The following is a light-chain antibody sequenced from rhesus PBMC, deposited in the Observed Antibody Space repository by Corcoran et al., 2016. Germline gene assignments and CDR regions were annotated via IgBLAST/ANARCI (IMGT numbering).Light chain of an antibody. CDR2: KAS. CDR1: QGISSW. Sequence: IQMTQSPSSLSASVGDKVTITCRASQGISSWLAWYQQKPGKAPKLLIDKASSLQSGVPSRFSGIGSGTDFHLPITSLKPEEFATYYCLQCSSSPRTFGQGTKVEIK. J-gene: IGKJ1*01. CDR3: LQCSSSPRT. V-gene: IGKV1-22*01.